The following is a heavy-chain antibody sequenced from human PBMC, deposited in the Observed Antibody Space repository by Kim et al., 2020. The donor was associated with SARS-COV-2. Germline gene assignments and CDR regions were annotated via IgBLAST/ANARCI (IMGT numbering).Heavy chain of an antibody. CDR3: AKDPRLTVDTDY. CDR1: GFTFSNYA. Sequence: GGSLRLSCAASGFTFSNYAMTWVRQAPGKGLEWVSTITGGGGGTYYADSVRGRFTISRDNSKNTLYLQMNSLRAEDTAVYYCAKDPRLTVDTDYWGQGTLVTVSS. CDR2: ITGGGGGT. D-gene: IGHD5-18*01. V-gene: IGHV3-23*01. J-gene: IGHJ4*02.